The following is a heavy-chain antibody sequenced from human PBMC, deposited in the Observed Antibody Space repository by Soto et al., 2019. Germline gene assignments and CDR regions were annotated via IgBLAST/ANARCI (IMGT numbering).Heavy chain of an antibody. Sequence: GGALRLSCAASGFHFGPFWMHWVRQAPGKGLEWVSYISSSGSTIYYADSVKGRFTISRDKAKNSLYLQMNSLRAEDTAVYYCARDPDSSGWYNWFDPWGQGTLVSVTS. D-gene: IGHD6-19*01. V-gene: IGHV3-48*01. CDR3: ARDPDSSGWYNWFDP. CDR2: ISSSGSTI. CDR1: GFHFGPFW. J-gene: IGHJ5*02.